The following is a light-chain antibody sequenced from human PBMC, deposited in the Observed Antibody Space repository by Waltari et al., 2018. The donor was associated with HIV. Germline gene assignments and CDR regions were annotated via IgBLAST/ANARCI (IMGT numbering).Light chain of an antibody. CDR3: QSHESSHSSI. J-gene: IGLJ2*01. CDR1: SSNIGAGYS. V-gene: IGLV1-40*01. Sequence: QSVLTQPPSVSAAPGQRITISCTGNSSNIGAGYSVHWYHQLPGSAPKLLIYLNNNRPAGVPARFSGSKSGSSASLAITGLRAEDEGDYYCQSHESSHSSIFGGGTKLTVL. CDR2: LNN.